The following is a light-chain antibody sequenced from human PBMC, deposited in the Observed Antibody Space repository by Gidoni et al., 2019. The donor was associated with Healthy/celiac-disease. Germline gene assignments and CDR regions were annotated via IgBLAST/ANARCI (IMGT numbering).Light chain of an antibody. CDR3: QQYGTSFT. J-gene: IGKJ3*01. CDR1: QSVSSSY. CDR2: GAS. V-gene: IGKV3-20*01. Sequence: IVLTQSPGTLSLSPGERATLSCRASQSVSSSYLAWYQQKPGQAPRLLIYGASSRATGIPYRFSGSGSVTDFTLTISRLEPEAFAVYYCQQYGTSFTFXPXTKVDIK.